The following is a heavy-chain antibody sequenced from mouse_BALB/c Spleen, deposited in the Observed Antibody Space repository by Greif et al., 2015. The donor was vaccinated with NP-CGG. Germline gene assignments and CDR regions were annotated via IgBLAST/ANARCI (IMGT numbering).Heavy chain of an antibody. CDR3: AKNFLYWYFDV. CDR2: IWRGGST. CDR1: GFSLTSYG. V-gene: IGHV2-5-1*01. Sequence: VKLVESGPSLVQPSQSLSITCTVSGFSLTSYGVHWVRQSPGKGLEWLGVIWRGGSTDYNAAFMSRLSITKDNSKSQVFFKMNSLQADDTAIYYCAKNFLYWYFDVWGAGTTVTVSS. J-gene: IGHJ1*01.